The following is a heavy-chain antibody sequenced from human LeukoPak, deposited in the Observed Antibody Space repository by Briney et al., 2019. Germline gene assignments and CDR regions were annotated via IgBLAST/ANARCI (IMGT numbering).Heavy chain of an antibody. CDR1: GFTFSSYS. J-gene: IGHJ4*02. V-gene: IGHV3-21*01. CDR2: ISSSSSYI. D-gene: IGHD3-9*01. CDR3: ARDFRDDILTGYYFY. Sequence: GGSLRLSCAASGFTFSSYSMNWVRQAPGKGLEWVSSISSSSSYIYYADSVKGRFTISRDNAKNSLYLQMNSLRAEDTAVYCCARDFRDDILTGYYFYWGQGTLVTVSS.